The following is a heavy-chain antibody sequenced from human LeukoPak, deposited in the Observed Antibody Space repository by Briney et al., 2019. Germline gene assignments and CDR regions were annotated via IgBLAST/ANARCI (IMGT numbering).Heavy chain of an antibody. V-gene: IGHV3-23*01. CDR2: IPTSGADT. D-gene: IGHD3-10*01. J-gene: IGHJ4*02. Sequence: GGSLRLSCAASGFTFNNYAMSWIRQAPGKGLEWVSAIPTSGADTFHADSVKGRFTISRDNFKNTLYLQMNSLGAEDTAIYYCAKAYGSGQNFFDYWGQGALVTVSS. CDR3: AKAYGSGQNFFDY. CDR1: GFTFNNYA.